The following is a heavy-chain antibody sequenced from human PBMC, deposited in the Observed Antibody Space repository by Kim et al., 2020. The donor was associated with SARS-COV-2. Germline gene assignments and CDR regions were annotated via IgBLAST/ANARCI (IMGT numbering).Heavy chain of an antibody. D-gene: IGHD1-7*01. V-gene: IGHV3-73*01. CDR1: GFPFSGSA. CDR3: TSIPGTTLAVWDAFYI. Sequence: GGSLRLSCAASGFPFSGSALHFVRQSSGKVLEWVGRIRCKANGYSTAYAASLTDRFTISRDDSKNTAYLQMNSLKTEETAVYYGTSIPGTTLAVWDAFYISGQGTMVTVSS. CDR2: IRCKANGYST. J-gene: IGHJ3*02.